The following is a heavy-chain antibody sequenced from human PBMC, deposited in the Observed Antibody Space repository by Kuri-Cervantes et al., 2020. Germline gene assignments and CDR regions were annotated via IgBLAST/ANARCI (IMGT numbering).Heavy chain of an antibody. CDR1: GEESFTAYY. V-gene: IGHV4-34*01. CDR2: INHGGST. D-gene: IGHD5-18*01. Sequence: SETLSLTCVVSGEESFTAYYWNWIRQTPGKGLEWIGEINHGGSTNYNPSLKSRVTISVDTSKNQFSLKLSSVTAADTAVYYCARTRGYRSYYMDVWGKGTTVTVSS. CDR3: ARTRGYRSYYMDV. J-gene: IGHJ6*03.